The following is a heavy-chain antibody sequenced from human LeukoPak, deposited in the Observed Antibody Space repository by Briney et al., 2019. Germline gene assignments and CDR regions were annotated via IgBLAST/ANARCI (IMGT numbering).Heavy chain of an antibody. J-gene: IGHJ4*02. D-gene: IGHD3-22*01. CDR3: ARAEYYYDSSGYDLDY. Sequence: GGSLRLSCAASGFTFSSYWMHWVRHAPGKGLVWVSRINTDGSSTNYADSVKGRFTISRDNAKNTLYLQMNSLRAEGTAVYYCARAEYYYDSSGYDLDYWGQGALVTVSS. V-gene: IGHV3-74*01. CDR1: GFTFSSYW. CDR2: INTDGSST.